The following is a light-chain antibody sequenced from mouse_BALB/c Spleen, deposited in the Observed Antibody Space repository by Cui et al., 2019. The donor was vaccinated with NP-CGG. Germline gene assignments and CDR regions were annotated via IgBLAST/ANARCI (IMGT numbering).Light chain of an antibody. V-gene: IGLV1*01. Sequence: QAVVTQEYGRTTSPGETVTLTCRSSTGAVTTSNYANWVQEKPDHLFTGLIGGTNNRAPGVPARFSGSLIGDKAALTITGAQTEDEAIYFCALWYSNHWVFGGGTKLTVL. CDR3: ALWYSNHWV. CDR1: TGAVTTSNY. CDR2: GTN. J-gene: IGLJ1*01.